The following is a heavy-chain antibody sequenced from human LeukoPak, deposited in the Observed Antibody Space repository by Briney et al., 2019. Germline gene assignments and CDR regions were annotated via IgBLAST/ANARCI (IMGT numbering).Heavy chain of an antibody. CDR3: ARVPPGGFGELSPLFDY. CDR2: ISAYNGNT. Sequence: ASVNVSCKASGYTFTSYGISWVRQAPGQGLEWMGWISAYNGNTNYAQKLQGRVTMTTDTSTSTAYMELRSLRSDDTAVYYCARVPPGGFGELSPLFDYWGQGTLVTVSS. D-gene: IGHD3-10*01. V-gene: IGHV1-18*01. CDR1: GYTFTSYG. J-gene: IGHJ4*02.